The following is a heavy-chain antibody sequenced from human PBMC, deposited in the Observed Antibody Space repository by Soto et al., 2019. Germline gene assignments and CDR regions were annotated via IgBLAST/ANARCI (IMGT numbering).Heavy chain of an antibody. J-gene: IGHJ3*02. CDR2: IYWNDDK. CDR3: AHSPYYYDSSAYPQPFAFDI. CDR1: GFSLSTSGMC. Sequence: QITLKESGPTLVKPTQTLTLTCTFSGFSLSTSGMCVGWIRQPPGKALEWLALIYWNDDKRYSPSLKSRLTITKDSSKHQVVLTMTHVDPVDTATYFCAHSPYYYDSSAYPQPFAFDIWGQGTVVTVSS. D-gene: IGHD3-22*01. V-gene: IGHV2-5*01.